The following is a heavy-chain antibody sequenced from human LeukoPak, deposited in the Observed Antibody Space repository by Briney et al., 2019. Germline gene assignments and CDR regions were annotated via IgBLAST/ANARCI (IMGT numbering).Heavy chain of an antibody. J-gene: IGHJ4*02. Sequence: SETLSLTCTVSGASISSFHWTWIRQPAGKGLEWIGLIYSSGSTIYNPSLKSRVAMSIDMTKNQLSLNLISVTAADTAMYYCARKDGDYWGQETLVTVSS. CDR1: GASISSFH. CDR3: ARKDGDY. CDR2: IYSSGST. V-gene: IGHV4-4*07.